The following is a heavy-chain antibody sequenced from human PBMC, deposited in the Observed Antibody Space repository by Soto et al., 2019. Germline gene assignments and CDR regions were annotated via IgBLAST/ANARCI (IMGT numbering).Heavy chain of an antibody. CDR1: GFTFSSYW. V-gene: IGHV3-74*01. J-gene: IGHJ4*02. Sequence: GGSLRLSCAASGFTFSSYWMHWVRQAPGKGLVWVSRINSDGSSTSYADSVKGRFTISRDNAKNTLYLQMNSLRAEDTAVYYCARGVPIAALLPDYWGQGALVTVSS. CDR3: ARGVPIAALLPDY. CDR2: INSDGSST. D-gene: IGHD6-13*01.